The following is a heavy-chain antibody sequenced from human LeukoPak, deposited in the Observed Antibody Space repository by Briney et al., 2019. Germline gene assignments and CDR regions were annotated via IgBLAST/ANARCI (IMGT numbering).Heavy chain of an antibody. CDR1: GFTFSWHA. Sequence: GGSLRLSCSASGFTFSWHAMHWVRQAPGKGLEYVSAISSNGGSTYYADSVKGRFTISRDNSKSTLYLQMNSLRAEDTAVYYCARPQQWWGQGTLVTVSS. CDR2: ISSNGGST. D-gene: IGHD5-18*01. J-gene: IGHJ4*02. CDR3: ARPQQW. V-gene: IGHV3-64*04.